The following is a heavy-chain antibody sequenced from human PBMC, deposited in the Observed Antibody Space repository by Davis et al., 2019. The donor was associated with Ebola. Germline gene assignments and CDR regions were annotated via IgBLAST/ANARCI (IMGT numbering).Heavy chain of an antibody. V-gene: IGHV1-2*06. CDR3: VRDYSSRWYGWFDP. CDR1: GYTFTGYY. J-gene: IGHJ5*02. Sequence: AASVKVSCKASGYTFTGYYMHWVRQAPGQGLEWMGRINPNSGGTNYAQKFQGRVAITADESATSVYMELSSLRSEDTAMYYCVRDYSSRWYGWFDPWGQGTLVTVSS. D-gene: IGHD4-11*01. CDR2: INPNSGGT.